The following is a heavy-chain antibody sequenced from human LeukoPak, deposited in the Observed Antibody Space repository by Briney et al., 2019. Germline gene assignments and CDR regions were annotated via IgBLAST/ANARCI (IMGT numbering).Heavy chain of an antibody. CDR1: GGSISSYY. Sequence: PSETLSLTCSVSGGSISSYYWSWIRQPAGKGLEWIGHIYTSGNTNYNPSLKSRVTISVDTSKTQLSLKLSSVTAADTAVYYCASEINIIGVWEFHLWGRGTLVTVSS. J-gene: IGHJ2*01. CDR3: ASEINIIGVWEFHL. CDR2: IYTSGNT. V-gene: IGHV4-4*07. D-gene: IGHD2/OR15-2a*01.